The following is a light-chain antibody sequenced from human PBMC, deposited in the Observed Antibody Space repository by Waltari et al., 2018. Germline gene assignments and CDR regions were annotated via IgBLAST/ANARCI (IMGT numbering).Light chain of an antibody. CDR1: SSYVRLYNL. CDR2: EVI. J-gene: IGLJ3*02. Sequence: QSALTQPAAVSASPGQSITIPCPATSSYVRLYNLFSWYQQHPGKAPELVVYEVISRPSGVSNRFSGSKSGNTASLTISGLQAEDEADYYCCSYAGRNIWVFGGGTKLTVL. V-gene: IGLV2-23*02. CDR3: CSYAGRNIWV.